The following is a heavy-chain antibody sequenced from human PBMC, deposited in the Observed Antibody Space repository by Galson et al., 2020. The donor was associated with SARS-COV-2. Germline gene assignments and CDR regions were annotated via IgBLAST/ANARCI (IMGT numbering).Heavy chain of an antibody. V-gene: IGHV4-59*01. D-gene: IGHD4-17*01. Sequence: ETSETLSLTCSVSDGPISSYYWSWIRQPPGKGLEWIGYISYSGSTNYNPSLRSRVTISVDMSKNQFSLKLSSVTAADTAVYCCARDPAPLYGDNYYYGMDVWGRGTTVTVSS. J-gene: IGHJ6*02. CDR3: ARDPAPLYGDNYYYGMDV. CDR1: DGPISSYY. CDR2: ISYSGST.